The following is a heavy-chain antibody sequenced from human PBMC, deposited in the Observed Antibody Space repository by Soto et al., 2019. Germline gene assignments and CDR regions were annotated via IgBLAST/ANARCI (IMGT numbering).Heavy chain of an antibody. CDR1: GFTFSSYA. D-gene: IGHD6-19*01. V-gene: IGHV3-30-3*01. J-gene: IGHJ5*02. CDR3: AKGRSGNYFDP. CDR2: ISYDGSNK. Sequence: GGSLRLSCAASGFTFSSYAMHWVRQAPGKGLEWVAVISYDGSNKYYADSVKGRFTISRDNSKNTLYLQMNSLRAEDTAVYYCAKGRSGNYFDPWGQGTLVTVSS.